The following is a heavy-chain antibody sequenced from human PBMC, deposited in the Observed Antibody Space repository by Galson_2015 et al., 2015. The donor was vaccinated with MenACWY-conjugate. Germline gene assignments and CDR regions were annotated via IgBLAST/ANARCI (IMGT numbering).Heavy chain of an antibody. V-gene: IGHV3-53*01. CDR3: ARGRTDGYFDY. CDR2: IYSGGST. D-gene: IGHD3/OR15-3a*01. CDR1: GFTVSSNY. Sequence: SLRLSCAASGFTVSSNYMSWVRQAPGKGLEWVSVIYSGGSTYYADSVKGRFTISRDNSKNTLYLQMNSLRAEDTAVYYRARGRTDGYFDYWGQGTLVTVSS. J-gene: IGHJ4*02.